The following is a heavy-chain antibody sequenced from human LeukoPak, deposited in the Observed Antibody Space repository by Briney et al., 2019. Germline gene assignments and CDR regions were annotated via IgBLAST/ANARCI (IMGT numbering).Heavy chain of an antibody. CDR2: ISGNGDNT. D-gene: IGHD3-16*01. Sequence: PGGSLRLSCAASGFSFSSHAMHWVRQAPGKGLEYVSAISGNGDNTWYRDSVKGRFSISRDNSERMLYLQMGSLRAEDMAVYFCARDSLWGYFDYWGQGTLVTVSS. CDR3: ARDSLWGYFDY. J-gene: IGHJ4*02. V-gene: IGHV3-64*02. CDR1: GFSFSSHA.